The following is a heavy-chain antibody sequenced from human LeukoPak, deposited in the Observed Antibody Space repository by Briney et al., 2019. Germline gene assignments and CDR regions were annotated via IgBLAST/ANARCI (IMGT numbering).Heavy chain of an antibody. CDR2: INPNSGGT. J-gene: IGHJ4*02. CDR1: GYTFTGYY. V-gene: IGHV1-2*02. D-gene: IGHD4-23*01. Sequence: ASVKVSCKASGYTFTGYYMHWVRQAPGQGLEWMGWINPNSGGTNYAQKLQGRVTMTTDTSTSTAYMELRSLRSDDTAVYYCARDYGGKREYDYWGQGTLVTVSS. CDR3: ARDYGGKREYDY.